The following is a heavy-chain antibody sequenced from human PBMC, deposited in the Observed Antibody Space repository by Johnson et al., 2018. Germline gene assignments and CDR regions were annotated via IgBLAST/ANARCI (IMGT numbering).Heavy chain of an antibody. D-gene: IGHD2-2*01. Sequence: EVQLVESGGGLVQPGGSLRLSCAASGFTFRSYWMHWVRQAPGKGLVWVSRIKSDGSTSYADSVKGRFTISRDNVNNMLYLQMNNLRDEDMAVYYCARERGCTGTNCPARAWDSWGQGTTVTVSS. J-gene: IGHJ6*02. V-gene: IGHV3-74*01. CDR1: GFTFRSYW. CDR3: ARERGCTGTNCPARAWDS. CDR2: IKSDGST.